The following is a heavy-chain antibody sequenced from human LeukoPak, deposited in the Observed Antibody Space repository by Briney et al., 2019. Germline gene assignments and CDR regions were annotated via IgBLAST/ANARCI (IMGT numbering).Heavy chain of an antibody. V-gene: IGHV4-34*01. CDR1: GGSFSGYY. J-gene: IGHJ4*02. D-gene: IGHD3-16*02. Sequence: SETLSLTCAVYGGSFSGYYWSWIRQPPGKGLEWIGEINHSGSTNYNPSLKSRLTISVDTSKNQFSLKLSSVTAADTAVYYCARGRKTYYDYVWGSYRFGYFDYWGQGTLVTVSS. CDR2: INHSGST. CDR3: ARGRKTYYDYVWGSYRFGYFDY.